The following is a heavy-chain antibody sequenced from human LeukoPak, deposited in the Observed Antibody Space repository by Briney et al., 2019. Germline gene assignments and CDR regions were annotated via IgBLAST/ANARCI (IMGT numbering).Heavy chain of an antibody. CDR3: AKDVNPIAARPAFDY. V-gene: IGHV3-23*01. CDR2: ITNSGGST. CDR1: GFTFSSYA. Sequence: GGSLRLSCAASGFTFSSYAMTWVRQAPGKGLEWVSIITNSGGSTYYADSVKGRFTISRDNSKNTLYLQMNSLRAEDTAVYYCAKDVNPIAARPAFDYWGQGTLVTVSS. J-gene: IGHJ4*02. D-gene: IGHD6-6*01.